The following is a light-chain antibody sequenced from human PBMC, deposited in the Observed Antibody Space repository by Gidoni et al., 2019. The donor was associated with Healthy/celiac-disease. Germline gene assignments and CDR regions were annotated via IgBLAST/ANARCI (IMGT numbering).Light chain of an antibody. V-gene: IGKV1-5*03. CDR2: KAS. CDR3: QHQWA. Sequence: DIQMTQSPSTLSASVGDRVTITCRASQSISSWLAWYQQKPGKAPKLLIYKASSLESGVPSRFSSSGSGTEFTLTISSLQPDDFATYYCQHQWAFGQGTKVEIK. CDR1: QSISSW. J-gene: IGKJ1*01.